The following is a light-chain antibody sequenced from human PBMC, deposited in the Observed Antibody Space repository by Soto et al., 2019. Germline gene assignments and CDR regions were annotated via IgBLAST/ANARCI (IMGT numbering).Light chain of an antibody. V-gene: IGKV3-20*01. CDR3: QQYGSSPPA. CDR2: GAS. J-gene: IGKJ1*01. CDR1: ESISNNY. Sequence: EIVLTQSPGTLSLFPGERATLSCRAIESISNNYLAWYQQSPGQAPRLLIYGASSRATGIPDRFSGSGSGTDFTLTISRLEPEDSAVYHCQQYGSSPPAFGQGTKVDTK.